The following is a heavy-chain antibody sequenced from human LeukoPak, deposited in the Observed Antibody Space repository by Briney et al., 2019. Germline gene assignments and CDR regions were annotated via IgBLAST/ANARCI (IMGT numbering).Heavy chain of an antibody. CDR3: ARGVDYYDSSGYYPTQYYFDY. CDR1: GGTFSSYA. D-gene: IGHD3-22*01. V-gene: IGHV1-69*04. J-gene: IGHJ4*02. Sequence: ASVKVSCKASGGTFSSYAISWVRQAPGQGLEWMGRIIPILGIANYAQKFQGRVTITADKSTSTAYMELSSLRSEDTAVYYCARGVDYYDSSGYYPTQYYFDYWGQGTLVTVSS. CDR2: IIPILGIA.